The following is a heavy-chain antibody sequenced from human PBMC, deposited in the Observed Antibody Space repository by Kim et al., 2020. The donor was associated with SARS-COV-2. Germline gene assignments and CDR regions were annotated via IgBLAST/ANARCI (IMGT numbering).Heavy chain of an antibody. D-gene: IGHD4-17*01. V-gene: IGHV3-74*01. Sequence: KGRFTISRDTAKNTLYLQMNSLRAEDTAVYYCARWGLDYGGNDYYYGMDVWGQGTTVTVSS. CDR3: ARWGLDYGGNDYYYGMDV. J-gene: IGHJ6*02.